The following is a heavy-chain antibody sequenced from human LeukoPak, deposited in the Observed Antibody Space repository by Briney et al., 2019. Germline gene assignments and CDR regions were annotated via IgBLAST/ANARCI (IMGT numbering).Heavy chain of an antibody. V-gene: IGHV3-9*01. Sequence: GGSLRLSCAASGFTFDDYAMHWVRQAPGKGLEWVSGISWNSGSIGYADSVKGRFTISRDNAKDSLYLQMNSLRAEDTALYYCAKGRDKYQLLSKNWFDPWGQGTLVTVSS. CDR1: GFTFDDYA. CDR2: ISWNSGSI. D-gene: IGHD2-2*01. J-gene: IGHJ5*02. CDR3: AKGRDKYQLLSKNWFDP.